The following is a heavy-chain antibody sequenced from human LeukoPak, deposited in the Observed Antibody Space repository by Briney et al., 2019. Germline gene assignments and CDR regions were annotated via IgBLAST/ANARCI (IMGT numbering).Heavy chain of an antibody. D-gene: IGHD1-1*01. CDR1: GGSISSRSYY. CDR3: ARDWNRYAY. CDR2: IYYSGST. Sequence: SETLSLTCTASGGSISSRSYYWGWIRQAPGKGLQWIGTIYYSGSTYYNPSLESRVTISVDTSKNHFSLNLSSVTAADTAVYYCARDWNRYAYWGQGTLVTVSS. J-gene: IGHJ4*02. V-gene: IGHV4-39*07.